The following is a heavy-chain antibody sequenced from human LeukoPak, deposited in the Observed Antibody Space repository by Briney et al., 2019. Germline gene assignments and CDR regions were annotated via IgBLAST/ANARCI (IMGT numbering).Heavy chain of an antibody. V-gene: IGHV3-30*18. CDR2: ISHDGSHK. CDR1: GLTFSTYG. Sequence: GGSLRLTCAASGLTFSTYGIQWVRQAPGKGLEWVAVISHDGSHKYYADSVRDRFTISRDNSKNTLYLQVNSLRAEDSAVYYCAKDRVSYAAKETDYWGQGTLVTVSS. D-gene: IGHD5-18*01. CDR3: AKDRVSYAAKETDY. J-gene: IGHJ4*02.